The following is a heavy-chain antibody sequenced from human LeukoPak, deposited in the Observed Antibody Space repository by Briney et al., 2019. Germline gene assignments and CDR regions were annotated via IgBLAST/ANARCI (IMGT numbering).Heavy chain of an antibody. D-gene: IGHD3-9*01. CDR1: GYTFTTYG. CDR3: ARDEDTDILTGNERFDY. CDR2: ISANNGNT. V-gene: IGHV1-18*01. Sequence: ASVKVSCKASGYTFTTYGIIWVRQAPGQGLEWMGWISANNGNTSYAQNLQGRVTMTTDTSTSTAYMELRSLRSDDTAVYYCARDEDTDILTGNERFDYWGQGTLVTVSS. J-gene: IGHJ4*02.